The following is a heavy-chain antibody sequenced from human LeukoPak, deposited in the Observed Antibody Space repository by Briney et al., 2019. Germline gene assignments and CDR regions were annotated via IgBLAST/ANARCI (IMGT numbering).Heavy chain of an antibody. D-gene: IGHD6-19*01. CDR2: IYYSGST. J-gene: IGHJ4*02. V-gene: IGHV4-59*01. CDR1: GGSISSYY. CDR3: ANLFTSIAVAGRILD. Sequence: SETLSLTCTVSGGSISSYYWSWIRQPPGKGLEWIGYIYYSGSTNYNPSLKSRVTISVDTSKNQFSLKLSSVTAADTAVYYCANLFTSIAVAGRILDWGQGTLVTVSS.